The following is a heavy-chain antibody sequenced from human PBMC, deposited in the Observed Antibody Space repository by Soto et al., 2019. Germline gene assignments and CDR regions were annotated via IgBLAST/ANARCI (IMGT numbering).Heavy chain of an antibody. CDR3: ATMVQFWTYFVY. CDR2: IMPLFDRT. J-gene: IGHJ4*02. CDR1: GGTFGSYA. V-gene: IGHV1-69*13. Sequence: ASVKVSCKASGGTFGSYAIGWVRQAPGQGLEWVGGIMPLFDRTNSAQNFQDRVTLSADEPTSTAYMELSSLRHEDTAVYYCATMVQFWTYFVYWGQGTLATVS. D-gene: IGHD3-3*01.